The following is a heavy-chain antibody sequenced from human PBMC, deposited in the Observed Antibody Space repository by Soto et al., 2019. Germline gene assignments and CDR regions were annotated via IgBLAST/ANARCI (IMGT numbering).Heavy chain of an antibody. Sequence: PGGSLRLSCAASGFTFSSYAMSWVRQAPGKGLDWVSVISGSGENTYYAESVKGRFTISRDNSKNTLYQQMNSLRAEDTAVYYCAKGSIAVAGYHHCFDYWGQGTLVTVSS. D-gene: IGHD6-19*01. J-gene: IGHJ4*02. CDR2: ISGSGENT. CDR1: GFTFSSYA. V-gene: IGHV3-23*01. CDR3: AKGSIAVAGYHHCFDY.